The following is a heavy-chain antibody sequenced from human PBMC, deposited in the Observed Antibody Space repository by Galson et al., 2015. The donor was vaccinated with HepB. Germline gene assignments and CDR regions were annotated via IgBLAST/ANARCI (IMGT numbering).Heavy chain of an antibody. J-gene: IGHJ4*02. CDR2: IRSKSDGGTT. CDR3: ATVQPYYYDSRGYDY. D-gene: IGHD3-22*01. CDR1: GLPFVNAW. Sequence: SLRLSCAASGLPFVNAWMTWVRQAPGKGLEWVGRIRSKSDGGTTDYAAPVKGRFTILRDDSKNTLYLQMNSLKTDDTAVYYCATVQPYYYDSRGYDYWGQGTLVTVSS. V-gene: IGHV3-15*01.